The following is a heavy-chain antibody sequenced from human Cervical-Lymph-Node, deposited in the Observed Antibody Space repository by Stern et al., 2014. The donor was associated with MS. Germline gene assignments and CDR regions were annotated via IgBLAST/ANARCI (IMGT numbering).Heavy chain of an antibody. Sequence: QMQLVQSGPGLVKPSQTLSLTCTVTGGSISSGSDYWSWIRQPVGKGLAWIGRIPPSGTAYYTPSLKSRVPITTDTSRNQFSLELNSATAADTAIYYCASGYRIFDYWGQGILVTVSS. V-gene: IGHV4-61*02. CDR2: IPPSGTA. J-gene: IGHJ4*02. CDR3: ASGYRIFDY. CDR1: GGSISSGSDY. D-gene: IGHD5-18*01.